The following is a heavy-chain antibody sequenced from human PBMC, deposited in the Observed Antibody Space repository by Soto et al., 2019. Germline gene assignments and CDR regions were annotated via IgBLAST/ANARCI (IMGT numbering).Heavy chain of an antibody. J-gene: IGHJ2*01. CDR3: AVTPNCGRDCSAASYWYFDI. Sequence: EVQLLESGGGLVQPGGSVRLSCAASGLTFGNYAMSWVRQAPGXXXXWVSAISGDSGRTYYADSVKGRFTISRDNSKNTLYLQMNTLRAEDTAVYYCAVTPNCGRDCSAASYWYFDIWGRGTLVTVSS. CDR2: ISGDSGRT. CDR1: GLTFGNYA. V-gene: IGHV3-23*01. D-gene: IGHD2-21*02.